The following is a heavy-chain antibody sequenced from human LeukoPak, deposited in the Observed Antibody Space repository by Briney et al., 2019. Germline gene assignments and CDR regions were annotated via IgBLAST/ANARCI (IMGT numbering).Heavy chain of an antibody. CDR2: IYSGGST. CDR1: EFTVSSNY. J-gene: IGHJ4*02. Sequence: GGSLRLSCAASEFTVSSNYMSWVRQAPGKGLEWVSIIYSGGSTYYADSVKGRFTISRDNSKNTLYLQMNSLRAEDTAVYYCARAHSSGWSYYFDYWGQGTLVTVSS. D-gene: IGHD6-19*01. CDR3: ARAHSSGWSYYFDY. V-gene: IGHV3-53*01.